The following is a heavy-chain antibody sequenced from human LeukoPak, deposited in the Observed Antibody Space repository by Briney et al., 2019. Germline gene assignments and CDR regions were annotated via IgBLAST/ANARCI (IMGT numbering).Heavy chain of an antibody. CDR3: ARVYLSQQLDPGLDH. Sequence: GGSLRLSCAVSGFSFNTYNMDWVRQAPGKGLEWVSSISSSSSYTYYADSVKGRFAISRDNAKNSLFLQMNSLRAEDTALYYCARVYLSQQLDPGLDHWGQGTLVTVSS. CDR2: ISSSSSYT. V-gene: IGHV3-21*04. CDR1: GFSFNTYN. D-gene: IGHD6-13*01. J-gene: IGHJ4*02.